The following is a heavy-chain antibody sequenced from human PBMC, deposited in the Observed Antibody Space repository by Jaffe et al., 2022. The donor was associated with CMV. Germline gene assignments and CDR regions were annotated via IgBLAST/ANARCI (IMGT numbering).Heavy chain of an antibody. Sequence: QVQLQQSGLGLVKPSQTLSLTCAISGDSVSSKVAAWNWIRQSPSRGLEWLGRTYYRSKWYNEYAISVKSRLTISPDTSKNQFSLQVNSVTPEDTAVYYCVREGQQRLARGDVFDVWGQGTVVTVSS. V-gene: IGHV6-1*01. CDR3: VREGQQRLARGDVFDV. J-gene: IGHJ3*01. CDR1: GDSVSSKVAA. D-gene: IGHD6-25*01. CDR2: TYYRSKWYN.